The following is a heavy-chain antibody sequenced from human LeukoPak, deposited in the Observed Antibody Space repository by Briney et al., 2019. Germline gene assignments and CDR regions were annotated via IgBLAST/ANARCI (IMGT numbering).Heavy chain of an antibody. J-gene: IGHJ4*02. CDR1: GFTFTSYA. CDR2: ISYDGTNK. Sequence: PGRSLRLSCGASGFTFTSYAMHWVRQAPGKGPEWVTLISYDGTNKYYADSVKGRFTISRDNSKNTLYLQMNSLRAEDTAVYYCATGASTYYYEPSGPFWGQGTLVTVSS. CDR3: ATGASTYYYEPSGPF. D-gene: IGHD3-22*01. V-gene: IGHV3-30-3*01.